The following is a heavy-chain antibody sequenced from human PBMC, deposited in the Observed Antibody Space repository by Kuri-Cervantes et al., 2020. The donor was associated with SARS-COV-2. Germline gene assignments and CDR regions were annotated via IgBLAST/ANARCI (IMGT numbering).Heavy chain of an antibody. J-gene: IGHJ6*03. D-gene: IGHD2-15*01. V-gene: IGHV4-61*09. CDR1: GGSISSGSYY. Sequence: SETLSLTCTVSGGSISSGSYYWSWIRQPAGKGLEWIGHIYTSGSTNYNPSLKSRVTISVDTSKNQFSLKLSSVTAADTAVYYCARPPPILGVEGSYYYYYMDVWGRGTTVTVSS. CDR2: IYTSGST. CDR3: ARPPPILGVEGSYYYYYMDV.